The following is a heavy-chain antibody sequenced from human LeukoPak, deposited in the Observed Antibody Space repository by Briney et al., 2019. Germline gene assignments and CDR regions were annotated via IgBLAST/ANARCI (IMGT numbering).Heavy chain of an antibody. CDR1: GFTFSSYA. D-gene: IGHD2-21*01. V-gene: IGHV3-23*01. J-gene: IGHJ4*02. CDR3: AKIAEAVSSNYYFDH. Sequence: GGSLRLSCAASGFTFSSYAMSWVRQAPGKGLEWVSAISGSGGSTYYADSVKGRFTISRDNSKNTLYLQMNSLRAEDTAVYHCAKIAEAVSSNYYFDHWGQGTLVTVSS. CDR2: ISGSGGST.